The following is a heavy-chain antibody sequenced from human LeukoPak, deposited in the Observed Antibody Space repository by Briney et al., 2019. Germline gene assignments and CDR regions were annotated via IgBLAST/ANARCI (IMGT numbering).Heavy chain of an antibody. J-gene: IGHJ5*02. Sequence: SEALSLTCTVSGASISSYYWSWIRQPAGKALEWIGRIYVTGSTTYNPSLESRVTMSLDTSKNHFSLKLRSVTAADTAVYYCARDSGTTGEVKFDPWGQGTLVTVSS. V-gene: IGHV4-4*07. CDR1: GASISSYY. CDR2: IYVTGST. D-gene: IGHD1-7*01. CDR3: ARDSGTTGEVKFDP.